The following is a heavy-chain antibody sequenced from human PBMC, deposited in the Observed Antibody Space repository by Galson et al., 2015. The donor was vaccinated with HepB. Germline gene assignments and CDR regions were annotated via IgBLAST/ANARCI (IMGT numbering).Heavy chain of an antibody. D-gene: IGHD3-10*01. CDR1: GFTFNNYV. Sequence: SLRLSCAASGFTFNNYVMSWVRQAPGKGLEWVSSISGGVGTTYYGDSVKGRFGMSRDNSRTTLYLQMNSLRVEDTAIYYCAKEGILLWRYGMDVWGQGTTVTVSS. CDR2: ISGGVGTT. V-gene: IGHV3-23*01. CDR3: AKEGILLWRYGMDV. J-gene: IGHJ6*02.